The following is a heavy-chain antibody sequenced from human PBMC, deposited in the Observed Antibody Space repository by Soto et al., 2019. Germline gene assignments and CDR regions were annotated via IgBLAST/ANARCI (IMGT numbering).Heavy chain of an antibody. Sequence: QVQLVQSGAEVKKPGASVKVSCKASGYTFTSYGISWVRQAPGQGLEWMGWISAYNGNTNYAQKLQGRVTMTTDTTASTAYMELRRPSCDDTSVYCCAREGSYSRLYYFAYWGQGTLVTVSS. J-gene: IGHJ4*02. CDR3: AREGSYSRLYYFAY. CDR1: GYTFTSYG. V-gene: IGHV1-18*01. CDR2: ISAYNGNT. D-gene: IGHD3-10*01.